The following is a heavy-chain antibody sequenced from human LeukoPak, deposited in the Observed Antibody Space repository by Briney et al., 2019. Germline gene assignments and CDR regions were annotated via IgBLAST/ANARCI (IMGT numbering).Heavy chain of an antibody. J-gene: IGHJ5*02. CDR2: INHSGRT. CDR1: GGSFSGYY. CDR3: ARFVRIRLTAPYGSGRQQFDP. D-gene: IGHD3-10*01. V-gene: IGHV4-34*01. Sequence: SETLSLTCAVYGGSFSGYYWSWIRQPPGKGLEWIGEINHSGRTNYNPSLKSRVTISVDTSKNQFSLKLSSVTAADTAVYYCARFVRIRLTAPYGSGRQQFDPWGQGTLVTVSS.